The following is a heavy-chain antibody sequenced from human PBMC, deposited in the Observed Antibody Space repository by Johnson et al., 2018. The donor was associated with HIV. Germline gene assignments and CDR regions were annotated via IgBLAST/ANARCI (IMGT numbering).Heavy chain of an antibody. V-gene: IGHV3-20*04. CDR1: GFTFDDYG. D-gene: IGHD5-18*01. Sequence: VQLVESGGGLVQPGGSLRLSCAASGFTFDDYGMSWVRQTPGKGLEWVSGISWNGGSTSYADSVKGRFTISRDNAKNTLYLQMNSLRAEDTAAFYCVRERQSGTMQLWLRVNDAFDIWGQGTMVTVSS. J-gene: IGHJ3*02. CDR3: VRERQSGTMQLWLRVNDAFDI. CDR2: ISWNGGST.